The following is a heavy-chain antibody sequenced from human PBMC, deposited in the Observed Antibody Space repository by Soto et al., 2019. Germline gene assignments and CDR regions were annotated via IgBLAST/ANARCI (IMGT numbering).Heavy chain of an antibody. V-gene: IGHV3-73*01. CDR3: TTYCSGGSCYLGPAEYFQH. Sequence: LRLSCAASGFTFSGSAMHWVRQASGKGLEWVGRIRSKANSYATAYAASVKGRFTISRDDSKNTAYLQMNSLKTEDTAVYYCTTYCSGGSCYLGPAEYFQHWGQGTLVTVSS. CDR1: GFTFSGSA. J-gene: IGHJ1*01. CDR2: IRSKANSYAT. D-gene: IGHD2-15*01.